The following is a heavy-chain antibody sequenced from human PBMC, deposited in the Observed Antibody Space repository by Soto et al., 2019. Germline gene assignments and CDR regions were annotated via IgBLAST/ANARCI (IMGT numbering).Heavy chain of an antibody. Sequence: WETLSLTCSVSGGSIVSSSYNWGWIRQPPGKGLEWIGSTYYTGSANYNPSLESRVTISVDTSKNQFSLKVTYVTAADTAIYYCVRNSGSYWGFFDFWGQGTLVTVSS. D-gene: IGHD1-26*01. V-gene: IGHV4-39*07. J-gene: IGHJ4*02. CDR1: GGSIVSSSYN. CDR2: TYYTGSA. CDR3: VRNSGSYWGFFDF.